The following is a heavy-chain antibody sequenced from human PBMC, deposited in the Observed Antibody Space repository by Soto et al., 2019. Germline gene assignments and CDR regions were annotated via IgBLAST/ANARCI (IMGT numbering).Heavy chain of an antibody. CDR1: GFTFITYS. J-gene: IGHJ4*02. CDR3: ARALLNYDGSGYHFAD. V-gene: IGHV3-48*01. CDR2: ISSSSSTI. Sequence: GGSLRLSCAASGFTFITYSMNWVRQAPGKGLEWVSYISSSSSTIHYADSVKGRFTISRDNAKNSLYLQMNSLRAEDTAVYYCARALLNYDGSGYHFADWGQGTLVPVSS. D-gene: IGHD3-22*01.